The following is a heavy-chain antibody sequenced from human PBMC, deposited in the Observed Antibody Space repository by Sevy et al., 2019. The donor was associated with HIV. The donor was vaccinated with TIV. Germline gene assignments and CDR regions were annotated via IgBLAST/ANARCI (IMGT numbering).Heavy chain of an antibody. V-gene: IGHV1-2*02. Sequence: ASVKVSCKASGYTFTGYYMHWVRQAPGQGLEWMGWINPNSGGTNYAQKFQGRVTMTRDTSISTAYMELSRLRSDDTAVYYCARAGITGMRDNWFDPWGQRTLVTVSS. J-gene: IGHJ5*02. CDR3: ARAGITGMRDNWFDP. D-gene: IGHD1-20*01. CDR2: INPNSGGT. CDR1: GYTFTGYY.